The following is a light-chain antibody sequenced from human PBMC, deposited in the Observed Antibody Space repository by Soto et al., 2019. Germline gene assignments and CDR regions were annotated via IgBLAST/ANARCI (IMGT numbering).Light chain of an antibody. J-gene: IGLJ3*02. V-gene: IGLV2-14*01. Sequence: QSVLTQPASVSGSPGQSITISCTGTSSDVGGYNYVSWYQQHPGKAPKLMIYEVSNRPSGFSNRFSGSKSGNTASLTISGLQPEDEADYYCSSYTSSSTLVFGGGTKLTVL. CDR1: SSDVGGYNY. CDR2: EVS. CDR3: SSYTSSSTLV.